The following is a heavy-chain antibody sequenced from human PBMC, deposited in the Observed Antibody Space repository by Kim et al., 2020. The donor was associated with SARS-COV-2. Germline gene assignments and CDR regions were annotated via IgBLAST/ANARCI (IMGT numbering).Heavy chain of an antibody. CDR3: ARDQYVYGDSAYMV. V-gene: IGHV3-33*01. D-gene: IGHD4-17*01. J-gene: IGHJ1*01. Sequence: GGSLRLSCEASGFTISRYATHWVRQGPGKGLEWVAVLWRDGQNKYYADSVKGRFSVSRDNSKNTLYLHMNALTDQDTAAYYCARDQYVYGDSAYMVWGQG. CDR1: GFTISRYA. CDR2: LWRDGQNK.